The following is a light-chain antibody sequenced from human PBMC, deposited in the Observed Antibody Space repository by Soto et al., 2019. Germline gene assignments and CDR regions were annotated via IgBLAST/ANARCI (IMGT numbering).Light chain of an antibody. Sequence: QSVLTHPPSTSGTPWQRVTISFSGSRSNIGSNTVTWYQQLPGTAPKLLIYSNNQRPSGVPDRFSGSKSGTSASLAISGLQSEDEADYYCAAWDDSLNGSYVFGTGTKVTV. V-gene: IGLV1-44*01. CDR2: SNN. CDR1: RSNIGSNT. CDR3: AAWDDSLNGSYV. J-gene: IGLJ1*01.